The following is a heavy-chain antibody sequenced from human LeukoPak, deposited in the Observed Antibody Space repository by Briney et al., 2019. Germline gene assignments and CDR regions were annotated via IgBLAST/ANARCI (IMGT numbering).Heavy chain of an antibody. CDR3: ARDMGIAVAGSSRNWFDP. CDR1: GYTFTGYY. CDR2: INPSGGST. J-gene: IGHJ5*02. Sequence: ASVKVSCKASGYTFTGYYMHWVRQAPGQGLEWMGIINPSGGSTSYAQKFQGRVTMTRDTSTSTVYMELSSLRSEDTAVYYCARDMGIAVAGSSRNWFDPWGQGTLVTVSS. D-gene: IGHD6-19*01. V-gene: IGHV1-46*01.